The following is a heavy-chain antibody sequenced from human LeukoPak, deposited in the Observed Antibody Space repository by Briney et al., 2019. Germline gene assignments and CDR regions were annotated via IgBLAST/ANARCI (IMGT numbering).Heavy chain of an antibody. CDR3: ARDPSNTVGRNINFDY. J-gene: IGHJ4*02. D-gene: IGHD1-14*01. CDR1: GFAFNKYG. Sequence: ASVKVSCKASGFAFNKYGFSWVRQAPGQGPEWLGWISAYDGRTNYAQNLQGRLTLTTDTSTTTAYMELRSLTSDDTAVYYCARDPSNTVGRNINFDYWGQGTLVTVSS. CDR2: ISAYDGRT. V-gene: IGHV1-18*01.